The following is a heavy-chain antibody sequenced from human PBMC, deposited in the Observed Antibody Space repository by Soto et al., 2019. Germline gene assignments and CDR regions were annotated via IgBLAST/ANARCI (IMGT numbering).Heavy chain of an antibody. CDR2: IYSGGST. D-gene: IGHD3-3*01. Sequence: GGSLRLSCAASGFTVSSNYMSWVRQAPGKGLEWVSVIYSGGSTYYADSVKGRFTISRDNSKNTLYLQMNSLRAEDTAVYYCARVQAVFGVVNHFDYWGQGTLVTVSS. J-gene: IGHJ4*02. CDR3: ARVQAVFGVVNHFDY. V-gene: IGHV3-53*01. CDR1: GFTVSSNY.